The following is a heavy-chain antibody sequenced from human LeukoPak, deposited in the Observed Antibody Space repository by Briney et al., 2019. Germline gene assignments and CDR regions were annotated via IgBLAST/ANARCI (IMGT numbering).Heavy chain of an antibody. J-gene: IGHJ5*02. V-gene: IGHV4-59*08. D-gene: IGHD3-3*01. CDR2: IYYNGST. CDR1: GGSISRYY. Sequence: SETLSLTCTVSGGSISRYYWSWIRQPPGKGLEWIGYIYYNGSTNYNPSLKSRVTISVDTSKNQFSLKLSSATAADTAVYYCARQGFAYDFDNWFDPWGQGTLVTVSS. CDR3: ARQGFAYDFDNWFDP.